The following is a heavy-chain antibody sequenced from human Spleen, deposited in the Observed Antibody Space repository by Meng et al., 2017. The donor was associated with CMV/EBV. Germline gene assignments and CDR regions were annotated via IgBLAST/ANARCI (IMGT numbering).Heavy chain of an antibody. J-gene: IGHJ4*02. CDR1: GFTFSSYG. CDR2: VNSDETRT. Sequence: GESLKISCAASGFTFSSYGMHWVRQAPGKGLVWVADVNSDETRTNYADSVQGRFTISRDNANNTLYLQMNSLRAEDTAVYYCARDGRGGRIFDYWGQGTLVTVSS. V-gene: IGHV3-74*01. CDR3: ARDGRGGRIFDY. D-gene: IGHD3-10*01.